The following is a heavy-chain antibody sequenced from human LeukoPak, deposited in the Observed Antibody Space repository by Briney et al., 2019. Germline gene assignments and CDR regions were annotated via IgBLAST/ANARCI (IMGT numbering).Heavy chain of an antibody. CDR2: ISYDGSNK. Sequence: GSLRLSCAASGSTFSSYAMHWVRQAPGKGLEWVAVISYDGSNKYYADSVKGRFTISRDNSKNTLYLQMNSLRAEDTAVYYCAREVAVAGATFFDCWGQGTLVTVSS. CDR3: AREVAVAGATFFDC. J-gene: IGHJ4*02. CDR1: GSTFSSYA. V-gene: IGHV3-30-3*01. D-gene: IGHD6-19*01.